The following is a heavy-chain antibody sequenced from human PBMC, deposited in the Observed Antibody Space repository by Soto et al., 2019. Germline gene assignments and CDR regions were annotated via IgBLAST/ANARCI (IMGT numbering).Heavy chain of an antibody. CDR1: GFTFSSYS. CDR3: AREVVTTQWYFDN. D-gene: IGHD1-1*01. V-gene: IGHV3-30-3*01. J-gene: IGHJ4*02. CDR2: TSSNEDTK. Sequence: GGSLRLSCATSGFTFSSYSMHWFRQTPGKGLEWVAVTSSNEDTKYYADSVKGRFTISRDNSKNTLYLQMNSLRPDDTGVYYCAREVVTTQWYFDNWGQGXLVTVHS.